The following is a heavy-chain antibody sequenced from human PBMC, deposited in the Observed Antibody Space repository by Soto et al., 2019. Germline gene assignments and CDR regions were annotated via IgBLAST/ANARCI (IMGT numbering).Heavy chain of an antibody. D-gene: IGHD4-17*01. CDR1: GFSITTNRVG. J-gene: IGHJ5*02. Sequence: SGPTLVNHTQTLTLTCTFSGFSITTNRVGVGWIRRTPGKALEWLAVIYWDNDKRYSPSLKDRLTITKDTSRNQVLLTMMNMDPGDTATYYCAHRPGDDGRGYGECFAPGVKGSLVTGS. CDR3: AHRPGDDGRGYGECFAP. V-gene: IGHV2-5*02. CDR2: IYWDNDK.